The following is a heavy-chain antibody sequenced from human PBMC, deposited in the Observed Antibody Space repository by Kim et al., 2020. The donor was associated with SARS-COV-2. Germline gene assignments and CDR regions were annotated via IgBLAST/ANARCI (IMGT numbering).Heavy chain of an antibody. CDR3: ARGGKEDSGDFYFDY. CDR1: GFTVSSSY. Sequence: GGSLRLSCAASGFTVSSSYMSWVRQAPGKGLEWVSVLYSGGSTYYADSVKGRFTISRHNSHSTLYLQMSSLRAEDTAVYYCARGGKEDSGDFYFDYWGQG. D-gene: IGHD4-17*01. CDR2: LYSGGST. V-gene: IGHV3-53*04. J-gene: IGHJ4*02.